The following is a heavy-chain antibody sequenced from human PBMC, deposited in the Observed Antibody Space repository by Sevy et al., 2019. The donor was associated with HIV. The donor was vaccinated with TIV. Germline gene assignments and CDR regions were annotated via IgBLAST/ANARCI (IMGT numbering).Heavy chain of an antibody. V-gene: IGHV4-59*01. CDR2: IYYSGST. CDR3: ARDSYYYDSSGYSGYYYYGMDV. Sequence: SETLSLTCTVSGGSISSYYWSWIRQPPGKGLEWIGYIYYSGSTNYNPSLKSRVTISVDTSKNQFSLKLISVTAADTAVYYCARDSYYYDSSGYSGYYYYGMDVWGQGTTVTVSS. D-gene: IGHD3-22*01. J-gene: IGHJ6*02. CDR1: GGSISSYY.